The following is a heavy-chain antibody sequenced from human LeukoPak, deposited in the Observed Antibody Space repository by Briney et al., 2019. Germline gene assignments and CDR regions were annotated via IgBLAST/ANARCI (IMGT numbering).Heavy chain of an antibody. V-gene: IGHV3-9*01. J-gene: IGHJ4*02. D-gene: IGHD7-27*01. CDR3: TKGRDNWGSDY. Sequence: SLRLSCAASGFTFDDYAMHWVRQAPGKGPEWVSGISWNSGSIGYADSVKGRFIISRDNAKNSLYLQLNSLRPEDTALYYCTKGRDNWGSDYWGQGTLVTVSS. CDR1: GFTFDDYA. CDR2: ISWNSGSI.